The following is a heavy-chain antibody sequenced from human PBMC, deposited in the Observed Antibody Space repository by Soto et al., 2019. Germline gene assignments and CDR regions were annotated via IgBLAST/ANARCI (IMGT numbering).Heavy chain of an antibody. Sequence: EVQLVESGGGLVQPGGSLRLSCAATGFTFSSYWMHWVRQAPGKGLVWVSRIHSDGSSTSYADSVKGRFTISRDNAKNTLYLQMNSLRAEDTAVYYCARAGRGLYFDYWGQGTLVTVSS. J-gene: IGHJ4*02. CDR2: IHSDGSST. D-gene: IGHD5-12*01. CDR1: GFTFSSYW. CDR3: ARAGRGLYFDY. V-gene: IGHV3-74*01.